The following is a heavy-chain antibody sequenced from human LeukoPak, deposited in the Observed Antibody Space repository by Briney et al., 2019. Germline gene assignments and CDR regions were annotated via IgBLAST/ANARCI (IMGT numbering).Heavy chain of an antibody. J-gene: IGHJ3*02. V-gene: IGHV6-1*01. CDR3: ARDGQLGLDALDI. Sequence: SQTLSLTCALSGDTVSSNSAAWHWIRQSPSRGLEWLGRTYYRSNWYNNYAVSVRGRITISPDTSKNQLSLQPTSVTPEDTAVYYCARDGQLGLDALDIWGQETLVTVSS. D-gene: IGHD1-1*01. CDR1: GDTVSSNSAA. CDR2: TYYRSNWYN.